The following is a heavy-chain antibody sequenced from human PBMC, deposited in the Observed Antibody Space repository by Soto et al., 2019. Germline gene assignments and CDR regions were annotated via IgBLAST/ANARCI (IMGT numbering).Heavy chain of an antibody. CDR2: IYYSGST. J-gene: IGHJ6*02. CDR1: GGSVSSGSYY. D-gene: IGHD5-18*01. CDR3: ARDEGVRYTAMVTGDPYGMDV. V-gene: IGHV4-61*01. Sequence: SETLSLTCTVSGGSVSSGSYYWSWIRQPPGKGLEWIGYIYYSGSTNYNPSLKSRVTISVDTSKNQFSLKLSSVTAADTAVYYCARDEGVRYTAMVTGDPYGMDVWGQGTTVTVSS.